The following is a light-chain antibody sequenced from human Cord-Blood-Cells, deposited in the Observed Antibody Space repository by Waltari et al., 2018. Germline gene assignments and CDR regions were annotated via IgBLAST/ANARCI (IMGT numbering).Light chain of an antibody. CDR2: DVS. J-gene: IGLJ2*01. CDR1: SSAVGGYNY. V-gene: IGLV2-11*01. CDR3: CSYAGSYTLV. Sequence: QSALTQPRSVSGSPGQSVTISCTGTSSAVGGYNYVSWYQQHPGKAPNPMIYDVSKRPSGVPDRFSGSKSGNTASLTISGLQAEDEADYYCCSYAGSYTLVFGGGTKLTVL.